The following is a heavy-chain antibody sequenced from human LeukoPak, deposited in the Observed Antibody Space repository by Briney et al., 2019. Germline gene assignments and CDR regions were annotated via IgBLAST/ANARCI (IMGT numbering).Heavy chain of an antibody. Sequence: PGGSLRLSCAASGFTFSSYAMSWIRQAPGKGLEWVSGISGSGGSTYYADSVKGRFTISRDISKNTLYLQMNSLRAEDTAVYYCEKDQSTPYYYYYYMDVWGKGTTVTVSS. CDR2: ISGSGGST. V-gene: IGHV3-23*01. CDR1: GFTFSSYA. CDR3: EKDQSTPYYYYYYMDV. J-gene: IGHJ6*03.